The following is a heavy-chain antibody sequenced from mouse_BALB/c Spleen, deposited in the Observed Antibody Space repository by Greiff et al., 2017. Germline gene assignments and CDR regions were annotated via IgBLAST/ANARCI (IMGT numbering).Heavy chain of an antibody. J-gene: IGHJ4*01. CDR3: ARSQLEDYYAMDY. V-gene: IGHV1S132*01. Sequence: QVQLQQSGAELVKPGASVKLSCKTSGYTFTSYWIQWVKQRPGQGLGWIGEIFPGTGTTYYNEKFKGKATLTIDTSSSTAYMQLSSLTSEDSAVYFCARSQLEDYYAMDYWGQGTSVTVSS. CDR2: IFPGTGTT. CDR1: GYTFTSYW. D-gene: IGHD4-1*02.